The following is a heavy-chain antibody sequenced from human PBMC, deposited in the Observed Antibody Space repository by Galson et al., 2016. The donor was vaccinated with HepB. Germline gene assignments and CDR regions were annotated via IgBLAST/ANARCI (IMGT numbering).Heavy chain of an antibody. CDR2: TKNKAASYTT. J-gene: IGHJ5*02. Sequence: SLRLSCAASGFTFTDHYMDWVRQAPGKGLEWLGRTKNKAASYTTEYAASVEGRFTISRDFSKSSLYLQMNSLKSEDTAVYFCAVWFGGQSNSWGQGTLVTVSS. CDR1: GFTFTDHY. V-gene: IGHV3-72*01. D-gene: IGHD3-10*01. CDR3: AVWFGGQSNS.